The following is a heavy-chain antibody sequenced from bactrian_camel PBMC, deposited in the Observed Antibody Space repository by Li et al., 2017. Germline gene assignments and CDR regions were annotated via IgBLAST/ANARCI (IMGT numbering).Heavy chain of an antibody. CDR3: AQPRHGVVITPNCPGYLDF. J-gene: IGHJ4*01. CDR1: GDEGAPLC. CDR2: ILREYGNSK. Sequence: VQLVESGGGSVQAGGSLKLSCELSGDEGAPLCMGWYRQAPGSKSELVAGILREYGNSKTYYADSVKGRFTISQDKANNTLYLQMDSLKPEDTAMYYCAQPRHGVVITPNCPGYLDFWGQGTQVTVS. V-gene: IGHV3S55*01. D-gene: IGHD2*01.